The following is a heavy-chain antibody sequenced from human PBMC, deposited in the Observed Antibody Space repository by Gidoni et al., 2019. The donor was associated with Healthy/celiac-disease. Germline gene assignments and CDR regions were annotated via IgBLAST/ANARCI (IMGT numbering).Heavy chain of an antibody. D-gene: IGHD2-21*02. CDR3: AREGGPCGGGDCYPI. V-gene: IGHV4-61*02. Sequence: QVQLQESGPGLVKPSQTLSLTCTVSGGSISSGRYYWSWIRPPAGKGLEWIGRIYTSGSTNYNPSLKSLVTISVDTSKNQFSLKLSSVTAADTAVYYCAREGGPCGGGDCYPIWGQGTMVTVSS. CDR1: GGSISSGRYY. J-gene: IGHJ3*02. CDR2: IYTSGST.